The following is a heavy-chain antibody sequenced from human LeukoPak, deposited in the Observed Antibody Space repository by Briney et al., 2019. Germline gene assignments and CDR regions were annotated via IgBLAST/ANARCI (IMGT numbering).Heavy chain of an antibody. CDR2: IGTAGDP. V-gene: IGHV3-13*05. CDR3: ARSSGSSPDDAFDI. D-gene: IGHD3-10*01. CDR1: GFTFSSYD. J-gene: IGHJ3*02. Sequence: PGGSLRLSCAASGFTFSSYDMHWVRQATGKGLEWVSAIGTAGDPYYPGSVKSRFTISRENAKNSLYLQMNSLRAGDTAVYYCARSSGSSPDDAFDIWGQGTMVTVSS.